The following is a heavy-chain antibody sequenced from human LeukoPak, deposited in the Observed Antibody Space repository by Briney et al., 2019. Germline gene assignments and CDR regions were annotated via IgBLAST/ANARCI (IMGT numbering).Heavy chain of an antibody. D-gene: IGHD5-18*01. CDR1: GFTFSNYA. J-gene: IGHJ4*02. V-gene: IGHV3-23*01. CDR2: ISGSGGST. Sequence: GGSLRLSCAASGFTFSNYAMSWVRQAPGKGLEWVSVISGSGGSTYYADSVKGQFTIFRDNSKNTVYLQMNSLRADDTAVYYCAKGDTGMVRRYYFDYWGQGTLVIVSS. CDR3: AKGDTGMVRRYYFDY.